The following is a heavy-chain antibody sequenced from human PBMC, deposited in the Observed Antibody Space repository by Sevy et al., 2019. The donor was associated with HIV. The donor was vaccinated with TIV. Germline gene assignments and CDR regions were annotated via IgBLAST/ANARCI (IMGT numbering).Heavy chain of an antibody. V-gene: IGHV3-23*01. CDR2: MSGSGGST. CDR1: GFTFSSYA. J-gene: IGHJ3*02. CDR3: AKDRVWELGDAFDI. Sequence: GGSLRLSSAASGFTFSSYAMIWVRQAPGKGLEWVSGMSGSGGSTYYADSVKGRFAISRDNSKNTLYLQMNSLRAEDTAVYYCAKDRVWELGDAFDIWGQGTMVTVSS. D-gene: IGHD1-26*01.